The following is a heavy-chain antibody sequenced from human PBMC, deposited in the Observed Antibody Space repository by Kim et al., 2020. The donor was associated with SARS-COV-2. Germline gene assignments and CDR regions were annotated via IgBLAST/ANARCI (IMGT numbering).Heavy chain of an antibody. Sequence: GGSLRLSCAASGFTLSKSLMTWVRQAPGRGLEWVSGISGSGAGIYYADSVNGRFSISRDTSKNTLYLQMSSLRVEETAVYYCAKGSGGWAYFEKWGQGTPVTVS. CDR2: ISGSGAGI. V-gene: IGHV3-23*01. D-gene: IGHD6-19*01. J-gene: IGHJ4*02. CDR1: GFTLSKSL. CDR3: AKGSGGWAYFEK.